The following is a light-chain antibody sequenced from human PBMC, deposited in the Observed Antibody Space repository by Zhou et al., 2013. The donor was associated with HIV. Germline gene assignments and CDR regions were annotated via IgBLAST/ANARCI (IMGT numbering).Light chain of an antibody. CDR1: QDIVTY. Sequence: IQLTQSPSSLSASIGDRVTITCRASQDIVTYVAWYQQTPGTAPRVLIYDASTLQTGVSSRFSGSGSGTEFTLSISGLQREDFAIYYCQQLNSFPFTFGQGTRLEI. CDR2: DAS. V-gene: IGKV1-9*01. J-gene: IGKJ5*01. CDR3: QQLNSFPFT.